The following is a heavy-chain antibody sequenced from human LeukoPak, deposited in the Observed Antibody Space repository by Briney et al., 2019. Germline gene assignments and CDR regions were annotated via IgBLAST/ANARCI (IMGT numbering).Heavy chain of an antibody. CDR1: GLSFGNYA. Sequence: GGSLRLSCGVSGLSFGNYAMSWVRQAPGKGLQWVSQISGTGGATWYAGFARDRFTISRDNSKKTLYLQMSGLRVEDTAMYYCVKDPRDTYGTNWFVSWGQGTLVIVSS. D-gene: IGHD2-21*01. J-gene: IGHJ5*01. CDR3: VKDPRDTYGTNWFVS. V-gene: IGHV3-23*01. CDR2: ISGTGGAT.